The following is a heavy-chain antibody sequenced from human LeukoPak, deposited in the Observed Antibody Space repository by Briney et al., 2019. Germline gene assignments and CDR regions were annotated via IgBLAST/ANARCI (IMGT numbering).Heavy chain of an antibody. Sequence: PGGSLRLSCAASGFTFSSYAMSWVRQAPGKGLEWVSAISGSGGSTYYADSVKGRFTISRDNAKNSLYLQMNSLRAEDTAVYYCARDLYCSSTSCYRGDAFDIWGQGTMVTVSS. CDR1: GFTFSSYA. D-gene: IGHD2-2*02. CDR2: ISGSGGST. CDR3: ARDLYCSSTSCYRGDAFDI. J-gene: IGHJ3*02. V-gene: IGHV3-23*01.